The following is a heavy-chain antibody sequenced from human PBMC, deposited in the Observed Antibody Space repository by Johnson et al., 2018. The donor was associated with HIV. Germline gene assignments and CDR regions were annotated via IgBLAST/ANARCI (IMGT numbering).Heavy chain of an antibody. CDR3: AKDLSWKGCCDALDI. Sequence: EVQLLESGGVVVQPGGSLRLSCAASGFTFDDYAMHWVRQAPGKGLEWVSLISWDGGSTYYADSVKGRFTIARDNSKNSLYLQMNSLRAEDTALYYCAKDLSWKGCCDALDIWGQGTMVTVSS. CDR1: GFTFDDYA. CDR2: ISWDGGST. J-gene: IGHJ3*02. V-gene: IGHV3-43D*03. D-gene: IGHD6-13*01.